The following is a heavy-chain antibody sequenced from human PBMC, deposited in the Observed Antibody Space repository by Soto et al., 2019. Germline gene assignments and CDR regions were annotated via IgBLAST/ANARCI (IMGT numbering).Heavy chain of an antibody. V-gene: IGHV3-74*01. CDR1: GFTFSSYW. D-gene: IGHD1-20*01. Sequence: EVQLVESGGGLVQPGGSLRLSCAASGFTFSSYWMHWVRQAPGKGLVWVSRINTDESSTTYADSVKGRFTISRDNAKNTLYLQMNSLRAEDTAVYYCARRGPVTGLAYWGKGTLVTVSS. CDR2: INTDESST. CDR3: ARRGPVTGLAY. J-gene: IGHJ4*02.